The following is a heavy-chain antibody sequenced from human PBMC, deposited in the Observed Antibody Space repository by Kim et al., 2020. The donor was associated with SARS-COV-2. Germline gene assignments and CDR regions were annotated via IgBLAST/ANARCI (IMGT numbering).Heavy chain of an antibody. D-gene: IGHD6-19*01. V-gene: IGHV3-53*05. CDR2: MYSGGYT. CDR3: ARGQTSFTTGWYVDF. CDR1: GFSVNSNF. J-gene: IGHJ4*02. Sequence: GGSLRLSCAASGFSVNSNFMTWVRQSEVKGLELVSVMYSGGYTYYADSVEGRFTISRDISKNTLDLHMSSLRVEDTAIYYCARGQTSFTTGWYVDFWGQGTRVTVSS.